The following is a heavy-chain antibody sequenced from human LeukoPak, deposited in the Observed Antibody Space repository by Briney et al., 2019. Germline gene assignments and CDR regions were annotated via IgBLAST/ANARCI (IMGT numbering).Heavy chain of an antibody. Sequence: GESLKISCKGSGYIFTNYWIGWVRQVPGKGLEWMAIVYPGDSDTRYSPSFQGQVTISADKSFSTAYLQWSSLKASDTAMYYCARLGGNYFSSGFHYWGQGTLITVSS. CDR1: GYIFTNYW. CDR2: VYPGDSDT. CDR3: ARLGGNYFSSGFHY. V-gene: IGHV5-51*01. J-gene: IGHJ4*02. D-gene: IGHD1-26*01.